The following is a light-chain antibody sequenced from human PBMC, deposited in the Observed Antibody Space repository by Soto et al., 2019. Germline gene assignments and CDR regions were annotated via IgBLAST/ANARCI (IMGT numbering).Light chain of an antibody. CDR3: CSYAGSYTFMV. J-gene: IGLJ2*01. CDR1: SSDVGGYNY. CDR2: DVS. V-gene: IGLV2-11*01. Sequence: QSALTQPPSASGSPGQSVTISCTGTSSDVGGYNYVSWYQQHPGKAPKLMIYDVSKRPSGVPDRFSGSKSGNTASLTISGLQAEDEADYYCCSYAGSYTFMVFGGGTKLTVL.